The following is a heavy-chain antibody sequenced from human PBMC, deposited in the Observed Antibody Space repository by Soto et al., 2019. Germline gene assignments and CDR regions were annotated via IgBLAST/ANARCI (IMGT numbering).Heavy chain of an antibody. J-gene: IGHJ4*02. CDR1: GYTFTSYG. Sequence: QVQLVQSGAEVKKPGASVKVSCKASGYTFTSYGISWVRQAPGQGLEWMGWISAYNGNTNYAQKLQGRVTMTTDTSTSTAYMELRSLRSDDTAVYYCARDSLGYYYDSSGPDRPGVGEIDYWGQGTLVTVSS. CDR3: ARDSLGYYYDSSGPDRPGVGEIDY. V-gene: IGHV1-18*01. CDR2: ISAYNGNT. D-gene: IGHD3-22*01.